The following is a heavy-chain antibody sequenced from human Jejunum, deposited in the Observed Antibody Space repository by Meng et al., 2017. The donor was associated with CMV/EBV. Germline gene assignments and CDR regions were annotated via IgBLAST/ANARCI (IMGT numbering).Heavy chain of an antibody. Sequence: AASGFTFSSYAMSWVRQAPGKGLEWVSAISGNGGNTYYADSVTGRFTISRDNSKNTLYLQINSLRAEDTAVYYCAKSPGWELPFDYWGQGTLVTVSS. CDR2: ISGNGGNT. CDR3: AKSPGWELPFDY. CDR1: GFTFSSYA. V-gene: IGHV3-23*01. D-gene: IGHD1-26*01. J-gene: IGHJ4*02.